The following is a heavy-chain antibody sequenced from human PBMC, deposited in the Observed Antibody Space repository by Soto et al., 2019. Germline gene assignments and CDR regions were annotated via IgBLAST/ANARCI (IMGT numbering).Heavy chain of an antibody. CDR3: ARARDTVAEGAIFDC. D-gene: IGHD2-15*01. Sequence: SETLSLTCAASGCSISTSNLQSGVRQPPEKVLEWIGEFYRTGSNNYNPSLESRVTVSVDKTKNQLSLQLTSVTAADTAMYYCARARDTVAEGAIFDCWGQGTLVTVSS. CDR2: FYRTGSN. CDR1: GCSISTSNL. V-gene: IGHV4-4*02. J-gene: IGHJ4*02.